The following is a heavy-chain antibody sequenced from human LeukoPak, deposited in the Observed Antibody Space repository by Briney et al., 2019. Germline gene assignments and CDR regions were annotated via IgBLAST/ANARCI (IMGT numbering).Heavy chain of an antibody. J-gene: IGHJ5*02. V-gene: IGHV1-2*02. CDR2: INANSGGT. Sequence: ASVKVSCKASGYTFTGYYMHWLRQAPGQRLEWMGWINANSGGTNYAQKFQGRVTMTRDTSISTAYMELSRLRSDDTAAYYCARGYCSSTSCYIPCWFHPWGPGTLVTVSS. CDR1: GYTFTGYY. D-gene: IGHD2-2*02. CDR3: ARGYCSSTSCYIPCWFHP.